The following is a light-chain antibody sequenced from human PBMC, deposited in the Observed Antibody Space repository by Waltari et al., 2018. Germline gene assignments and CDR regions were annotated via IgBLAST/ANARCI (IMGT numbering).Light chain of an antibody. Sequence: QSALTQPASVSGSPGQSITISCTGSSSDVGTYNLVSWYQQHPGQAPKLMIYDATKRPSGISNRFSGSKSGNTASLTISGLQAEDEADYHCCAYAGGSSVIFGGGTKVTVL. CDR3: CAYAGGSSVI. CDR2: DAT. CDR1: SSDVGTYNL. J-gene: IGLJ2*01. V-gene: IGLV2-23*01.